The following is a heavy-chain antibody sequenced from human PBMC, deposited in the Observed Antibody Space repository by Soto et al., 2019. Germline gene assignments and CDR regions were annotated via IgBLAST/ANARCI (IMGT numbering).Heavy chain of an antibody. V-gene: IGHV5-10-1*01. CDR3: SITLRGDSSGYYANTGMHV. Sequence: PGESLKISCKGSGYSFTSYWISWVRQMPGKGLEWMGRIDPSDSYTNYSLSFQGHVTISADKSISTSYLQWSSLKASDTAMYYCSITLRGDSSGYYANTGMHVWGQGTTVTVS. CDR2: IDPSDSYT. CDR1: GYSFTSYW. D-gene: IGHD3-22*01. J-gene: IGHJ6*02.